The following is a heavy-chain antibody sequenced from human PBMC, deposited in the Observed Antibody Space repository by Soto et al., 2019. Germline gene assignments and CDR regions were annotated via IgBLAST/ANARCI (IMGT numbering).Heavy chain of an antibody. Sequence: ETLSLTCTVSGGSISTRSSYWGWIRQPPGKGLEWVSAISGSGDSAYYADSVKGRFTISRDNSKNTLYLQMNSLRAEDTAVYYCAKDLATVTTRTDYFDYWGQGTLVTVSS. CDR2: ISGSGDSA. D-gene: IGHD4-17*01. V-gene: IGHV3-23*01. J-gene: IGHJ4*02. CDR3: AKDLATVTTRTDYFDY. CDR1: GGSISTRSSY.